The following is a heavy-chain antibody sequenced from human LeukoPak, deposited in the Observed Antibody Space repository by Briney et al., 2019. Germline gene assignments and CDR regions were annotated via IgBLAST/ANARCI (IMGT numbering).Heavy chain of an antibody. D-gene: IGHD2-21*01. CDR1: GFTFDDYA. Sequence: GGSLRLSCAASGFTFDDYAMHWVRQAPGKGLEWVSGISWNSGSIGYADSVKGRFTISRDNAKNSLYLQMNSLRAEDTAVYYCATTRDVPLVVVGYWGQGTLVTVSS. J-gene: IGHJ4*02. CDR3: ATTRDVPLVVVGY. V-gene: IGHV3-9*01. CDR2: ISWNSGSI.